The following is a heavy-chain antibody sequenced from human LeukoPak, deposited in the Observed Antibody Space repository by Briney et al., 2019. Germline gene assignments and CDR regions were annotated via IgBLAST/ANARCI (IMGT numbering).Heavy chain of an antibody. D-gene: IGHD4-17*01. CDR3: ARVGHDYGRAFDI. CDR2: IYSGGST. J-gene: IGHJ3*02. Sequence: GGSLRLSCAASGFSVSSYYMSWVRQAPGNGLKWVSLIYSGGSTDYADFVKGRFTISRDNSKNTLYLQMNSLRAEDTAIYYCARVGHDYGRAFDIWGQGTMVTVSS. V-gene: IGHV3-66*01. CDR1: GFSVSSYY.